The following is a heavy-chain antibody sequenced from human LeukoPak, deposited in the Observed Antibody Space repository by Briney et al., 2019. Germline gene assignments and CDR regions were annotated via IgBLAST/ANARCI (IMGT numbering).Heavy chain of an antibody. J-gene: IGHJ4*02. D-gene: IGHD6-13*01. CDR2: IYYSGSI. CDR3: ARIKGAAGKAPYYFDY. V-gene: IGHV4-59*01. CDR1: GGSMSSYY. Sequence: SETLSLTCTVSGGSMSSYYWSWIRQSPGKGLEWIGYIYYSGSINYNPSLKSRVTLSVDTSKNQFSLKLSSVTAADTAVYYCARIKGAAGKAPYYFDYWGQGILVTVSS.